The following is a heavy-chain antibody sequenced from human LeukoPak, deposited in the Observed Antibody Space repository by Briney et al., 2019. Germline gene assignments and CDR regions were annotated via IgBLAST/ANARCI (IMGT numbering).Heavy chain of an antibody. V-gene: IGHV3-30*04. CDR1: GFTFNSYA. Sequence: GRSLRLSCAASGFTFNSYAMHWVRQTPGKGLEWVAVISYDGSNKYYADSVKGRFTISRDNSKNTLHLQMSSLRAEDTAVYYCARPSYSSGWSFFDYWGQGTLVTVSS. CDR3: ARPSYSSGWSFFDY. J-gene: IGHJ4*02. CDR2: ISYDGSNK. D-gene: IGHD6-19*01.